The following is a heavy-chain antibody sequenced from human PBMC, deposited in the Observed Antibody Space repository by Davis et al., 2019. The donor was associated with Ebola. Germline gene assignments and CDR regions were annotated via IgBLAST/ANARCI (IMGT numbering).Heavy chain of an antibody. J-gene: IGHJ5*02. CDR3: EGLGYCSSTSCAGA. V-gene: IGHV4-39*01. Sequence: PSETLSLTCTGSGGSISSSRHYWGWIRQPPGKGLEWIGSSFPGRGAYYNPSLKNRVTISVDTSKNQFSLKLSSVTAADTAVYYCEGLGYCSSTSCAGAWGQGTLVTVSS. D-gene: IGHD2-2*01. CDR1: GGSISSSRHY. CDR2: SFPGRGA.